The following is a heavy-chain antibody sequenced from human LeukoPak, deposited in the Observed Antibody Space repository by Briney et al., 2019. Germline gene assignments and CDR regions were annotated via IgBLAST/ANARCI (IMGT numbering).Heavy chain of an antibody. CDR1: GFTFSDFA. Sequence: GGSLRLSCAASGFTFSDFAMSWVRQAPGKGLEWVSTIGGTGGDTYYADPVKGRCTISRDNAKYTLFLQMDSLSAEDTAVYYCAKDRIGAGGTYFDYWGQGALVTVSS. CDR3: AKDRIGAGGTYFDY. J-gene: IGHJ4*02. D-gene: IGHD6-13*01. V-gene: IGHV3-23*01. CDR2: IGGTGGDT.